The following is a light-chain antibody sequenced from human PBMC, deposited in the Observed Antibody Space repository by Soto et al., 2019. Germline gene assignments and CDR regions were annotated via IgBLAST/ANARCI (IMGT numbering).Light chain of an antibody. CDR3: QQCSDWPLFP. J-gene: IGKJ5*01. CDR1: QSVSSY. CDR2: GAS. V-gene: IGKV3-15*01. Sequence: EIVMTQSPATLSVSPGERVTLSCRASQSVSSYVAWYQHKPGQPPRLLIYGASTRATGIPARFSGSGSGTDFTLTISSLQSEASAVYFCQQCSDWPLFPFGQGTRLAIK.